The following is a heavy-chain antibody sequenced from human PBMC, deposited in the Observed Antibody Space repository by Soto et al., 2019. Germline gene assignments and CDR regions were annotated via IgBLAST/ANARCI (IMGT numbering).Heavy chain of an antibody. J-gene: IGHJ6*02. V-gene: IGHV1-24*01. D-gene: IGHD3-3*01. CDR3: AKDDSSGITIFGVVTPGGMDV. CDR1: GYTLTELS. CDR2: FDPEDGET. Sequence: ASVKVSCKVSGYTLTELSMHWVRQAPGKGLEWMGGFDPEDGETIYAQKFQGRVTMTEDTSTDTAYMELSSLRSEDTAVYYCAKDDSSGITIFGVVTPGGMDVWGQGTTVTVSS.